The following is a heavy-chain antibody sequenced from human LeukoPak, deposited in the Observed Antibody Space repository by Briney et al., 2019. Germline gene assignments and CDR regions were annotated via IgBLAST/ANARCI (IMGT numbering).Heavy chain of an antibody. Sequence: GGFQRLSYAASGFSFSCYWMHWRRQAPGKGLVRVSRINSDGSTTSSADFVKGRITISSNNAKNTLYLQMNSLRAEDTAVYYCARVLYFGWLLEIDGRYFDFWAGETLVSVSS. CDR3: ARVLYFGWLLEIDGRYFDF. D-gene: IGHD3-9*01. V-gene: IGHV3-74*01. CDR1: GFSFSCYW. J-gene: IGHJ4*02. CDR2: INSDGSTT.